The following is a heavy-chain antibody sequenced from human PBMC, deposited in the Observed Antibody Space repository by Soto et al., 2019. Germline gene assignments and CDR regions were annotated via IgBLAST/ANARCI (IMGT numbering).Heavy chain of an antibody. J-gene: IGHJ5*02. V-gene: IGHV4-4*07. Sequence: QLQLQESGPGLVKASETLSLTCIVSGGSISEKYWNWVRQPPGKGLEWIGLIFANGHTDYNPSLKSRVTMSVDPSKNQFSLRLTSMTAADTAVYYCVASLAASGLNWLDPWGRGTLVTVSS. D-gene: IGHD6-13*01. CDR1: GGSISEKY. CDR3: VASLAASGLNWLDP. CDR2: IFANGHT.